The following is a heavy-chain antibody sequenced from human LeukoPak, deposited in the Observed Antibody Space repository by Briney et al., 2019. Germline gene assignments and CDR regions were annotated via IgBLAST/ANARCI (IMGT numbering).Heavy chain of an antibody. CDR2: ISAYNGNT. CDR3: ARVTYYYDSSGYPLDY. CDR1: GYTFTSYG. V-gene: IGHV1-18*01. Sequence: LVASVKVSCKASGYTFTSYGISWVRQAPGQGLEWMGWISAYNGNTNYAQKLQGRVTMTTDTSTSTAYMELSRLRSDDTAVYYCARVTYYYDSSGYPLDYWGQGTLVTVSS. D-gene: IGHD3-22*01. J-gene: IGHJ4*02.